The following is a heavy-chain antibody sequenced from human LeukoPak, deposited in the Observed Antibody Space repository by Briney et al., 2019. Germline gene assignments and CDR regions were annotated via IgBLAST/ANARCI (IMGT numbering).Heavy chain of an antibody. CDR2: ISGSGGST. CDR3: AKEWSDPFDNNGNWFDP. Sequence: GGSLRLSCAASGFTFSSYAMSWVRQAPGKGLEWVSAISGSGGSTYYADSVKGRFTISRDNSKNTLYLQMNSLRAEDTAVYYCAKEWSDPFDNNGNWFDPWGQGTLVTVSS. V-gene: IGHV3-23*01. J-gene: IGHJ5*02. D-gene: IGHD3-22*01. CDR1: GFTFSSYA.